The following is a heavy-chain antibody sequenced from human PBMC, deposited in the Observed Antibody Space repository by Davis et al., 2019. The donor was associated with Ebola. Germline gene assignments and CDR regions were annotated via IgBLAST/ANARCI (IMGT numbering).Heavy chain of an antibody. D-gene: IGHD6-19*01. CDR1: GGSIGRGGHY. Sequence: PSETLSLTCTVSGGSIGRGGHYWNWTRQHPGKGLEWIGSIYSSGSTDYKPSPQSRITISIDTSKNPFALNLSSVPAADTAVYHCATSTSTGWPLGHYHMDVWGKGTTVTVSS. V-gene: IGHV4-31*03. CDR2: IYSSGST. J-gene: IGHJ6*03. CDR3: ATSTSTGWPLGHYHMDV.